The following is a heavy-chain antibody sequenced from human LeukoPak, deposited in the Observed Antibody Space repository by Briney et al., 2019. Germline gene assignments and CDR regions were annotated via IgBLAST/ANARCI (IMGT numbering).Heavy chain of an antibody. CDR1: GGSISSSNW. Sequence: SETLSLTCAVSGGSISSSNWWSWVRQPPGKGLELIGEIYHSGSANYNPSLKSRVTISVDKSKNQFSLKLTSVTAADTAAYYCARVSSGSYYFDYWGQGTLVTVSS. V-gene: IGHV4-4*02. CDR3: ARVSSGSYYFDY. J-gene: IGHJ4*02. CDR2: IYHSGSA. D-gene: IGHD1-26*01.